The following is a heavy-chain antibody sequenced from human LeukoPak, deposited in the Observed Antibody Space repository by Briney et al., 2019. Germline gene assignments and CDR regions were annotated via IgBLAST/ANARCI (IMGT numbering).Heavy chain of an antibody. J-gene: IGHJ5*02. CDR3: ARRRNYYDSSGYYYPHNWFDP. CDR1: GYTFTSYD. CDR2: MNPNSANT. D-gene: IGHD3-22*01. V-gene: IGHV1-8*01. Sequence: ASVKVSCKASGYTFTSYDINWVRQAAGQGLEWMEWMNPNSANTGYAQKFQGRVTMTRNTSINTAYMELSSLRSEDTAVCYCARRRNYYDSSGYYYPHNWFDPWGQGTLVTVSS.